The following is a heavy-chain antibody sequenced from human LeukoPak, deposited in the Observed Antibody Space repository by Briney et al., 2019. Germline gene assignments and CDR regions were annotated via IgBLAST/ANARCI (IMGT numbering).Heavy chain of an antibody. V-gene: IGHV3-30*02. D-gene: IGHD4-23*01. CDR1: GFTFGSYG. CDR2: IRYDGSNK. CDR3: AKSPPRRWVRYPEYFQH. J-gene: IGHJ1*01. Sequence: GGSLSLSWAASGFTFGSYGMHWVRQAPGKGLEWVAFIRYDGSNKYYADSVKGRFTISRDNSKNTLYLQMNSLRAEDTAVYYCAKSPPRRWVRYPEYFQHWGQGTLVTVSS.